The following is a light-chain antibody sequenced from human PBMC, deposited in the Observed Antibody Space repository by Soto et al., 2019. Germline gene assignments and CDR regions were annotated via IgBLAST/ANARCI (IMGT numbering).Light chain of an antibody. CDR2: AAS. V-gene: IGKV1-8*01. Sequence: AIRMTQSPSSFSASTGDRVTITCRASQGISSYLAWYQQKPGKAPKLLIYAASTLQSGVPSRFRGSGSGTDFTLTICCLQSEDFATYYCQQYYSYPHTFGQGTKVEIK. CDR3: QQYYSYPHT. J-gene: IGKJ1*01. CDR1: QGISSY.